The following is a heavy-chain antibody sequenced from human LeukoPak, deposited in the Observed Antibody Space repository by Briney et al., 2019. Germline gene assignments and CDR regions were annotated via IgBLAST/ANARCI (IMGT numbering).Heavy chain of an antibody. V-gene: IGHV3-23*01. CDR3: ARAGYSAYVWMGGLDY. CDR1: GFTFSSYA. Sequence: PGGSLRLSCAASGFTFSSYAMSWVRQAPGKGLEWVSAFSGSGGSTYYADSVKGRFTISRDNAKNSLYLQMNSLRAEDTAVYYCARAGYSAYVWMGGLDYWGQGTLVTVSS. CDR2: FSGSGGST. D-gene: IGHD5-12*01. J-gene: IGHJ4*02.